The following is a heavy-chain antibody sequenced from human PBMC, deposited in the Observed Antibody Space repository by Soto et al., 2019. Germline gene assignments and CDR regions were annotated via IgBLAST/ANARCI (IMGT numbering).Heavy chain of an antibody. CDR1: GFTFSSYS. J-gene: IGHJ6*02. Sequence: EVQLVESGGGLVQPGGSLRLSCAASGFTFSSYSMNWVRQAPGKGLEWVSYISSSSSTIYYADSVKGRFTISRDNAKNSLYLQMNSLRDEDTAVYYCARVGYYYDSSGYYGWDYYGMDVWGQGTTVTVSS. V-gene: IGHV3-48*02. CDR3: ARVGYYYDSSGYYGWDYYGMDV. D-gene: IGHD3-22*01. CDR2: ISSSSSTI.